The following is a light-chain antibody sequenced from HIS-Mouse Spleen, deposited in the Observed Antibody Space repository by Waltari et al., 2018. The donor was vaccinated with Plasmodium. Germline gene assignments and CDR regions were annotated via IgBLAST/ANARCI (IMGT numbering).Light chain of an antibody. CDR2: DVS. CDR3: SSYTSSSTWV. CDR1: SSDVGGYNY. J-gene: IGLJ3*02. Sequence: SALTPPASVSGSPGQSITIPCTGTSSDVGGYNYVSWYQQHPGKAPKLMIYDVSNRPSGVSNRFSGSKSGNTASLTISGLQAEDEADYYCSSYTSSSTWVFGGGTKLTVL. V-gene: IGLV2-14*01.